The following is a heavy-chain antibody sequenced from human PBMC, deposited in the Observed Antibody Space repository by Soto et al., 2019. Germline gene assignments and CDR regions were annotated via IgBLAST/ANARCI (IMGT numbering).Heavy chain of an antibody. CDR3: ARIPPFGYYYYGMDV. CDR2: ISAYNGNT. Sequence: ASVKVSCKAPGYTFTSYGISWVRQAPGQGLEWMGWISAYNGNTNYAQKLQGRVTMTTDTSTSTAYMELRSLRSDDTAVYYCARIPPFGYYYYGMDVWGQGTTVTVS. V-gene: IGHV1-18*01. D-gene: IGHD3-3*01. J-gene: IGHJ6*02. CDR1: GYTFTSYG.